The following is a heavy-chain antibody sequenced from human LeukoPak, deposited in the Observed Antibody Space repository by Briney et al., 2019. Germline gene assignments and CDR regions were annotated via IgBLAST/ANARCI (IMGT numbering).Heavy chain of an antibody. CDR2: IYYSGST. V-gene: IGHV4-39*01. J-gene: IGHJ4*02. CDR3: ARHSGGYDEPRFVY. CDR1: GGSVSSSSYY. D-gene: IGHD5-12*01. Sequence: SETLSLTCTVSGGSVSSSSYYWGWIRQPPGKGLEWIGSIYYSGSTYYNPSLKSRVTISVDTSKNQFSLKLSSVTAADTAVYYCARHSGGYDEPRFVYWGQGTLVTVSS.